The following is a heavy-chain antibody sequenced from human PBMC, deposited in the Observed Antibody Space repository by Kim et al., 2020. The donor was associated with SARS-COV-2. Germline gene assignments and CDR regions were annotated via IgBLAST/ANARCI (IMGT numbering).Heavy chain of an antibody. J-gene: IGHJ3*02. CDR2: INHSGST. CDR3: ASLVVVAASAFDI. D-gene: IGHD2-15*01. CDR1: GGSFSGYY. V-gene: IGHV4-34*01. Sequence: SETLSLTCAVYGGSFSGYYWSWIRQPPGKGLEWIGEINHSGSTNYNPSLKSRVTISVDTSKNQFSLKLSSVTAADTAVYYCASLVVVAASAFDIWGQGTMVTVSS.